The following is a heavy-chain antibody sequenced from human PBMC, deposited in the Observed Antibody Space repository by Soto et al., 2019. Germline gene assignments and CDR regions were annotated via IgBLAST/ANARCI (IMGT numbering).Heavy chain of an antibody. D-gene: IGHD3-10*01. V-gene: IGHV1-69*13. Sequence: VASVKVSCKASGGTFSSYAISWVRQAPGQGLEWMGGIIPIFGTANYAQKFQGRVTITADESTSTAYLELSSLRSEDTAVYYCARDTSLLWFGELTNYYYYGMDVWGQGTTVTVSS. J-gene: IGHJ6*02. CDR1: GGTFSSYA. CDR3: ARDTSLLWFGELTNYYYYGMDV. CDR2: IIPIFGTA.